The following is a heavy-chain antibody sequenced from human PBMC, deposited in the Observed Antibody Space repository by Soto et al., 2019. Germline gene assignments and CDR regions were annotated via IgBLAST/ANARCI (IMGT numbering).Heavy chain of an antibody. CDR1: GFSLSNARMG. CDR2: IFSNDEK. D-gene: IGHD3-3*01. J-gene: IGHJ5*02. CDR3: ARTGYDFWSGYINWFDP. Sequence: SGPTLVNPTETLTLTCTVSGFSLSNARMGVSWIRRPPGKALEWLAHIFSNDEKSYSTSLKSRLTISKDTSKSQVVLTMTNMDPVDTATYYCARTGYDFWSGYINWFDPWGQGTLVTVSS. V-gene: IGHV2-26*01.